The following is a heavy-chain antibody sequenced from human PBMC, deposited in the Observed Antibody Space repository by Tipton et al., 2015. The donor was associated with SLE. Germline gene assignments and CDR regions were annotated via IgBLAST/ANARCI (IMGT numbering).Heavy chain of an antibody. J-gene: IGHJ3*02. CDR1: AYSITNGYY. CDR3: AREGDFWSGRAFDI. CDR2: FYHSGTT. D-gene: IGHD3-3*01. V-gene: IGHV4-38-2*02. Sequence: TLSLTCTVSAYSITNGYYWGWIRQSPGKGLEWIGSFYHSGTTYYNPSLKSRLTISLDTSKNRFSLKLSSVTAADTAVYYCAREGDFWSGRAFDIWGQGTMVTVSS.